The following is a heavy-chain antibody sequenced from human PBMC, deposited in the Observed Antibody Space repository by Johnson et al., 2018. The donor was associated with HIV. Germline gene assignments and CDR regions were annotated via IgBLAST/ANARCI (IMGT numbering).Heavy chain of an antibody. CDR1: GFTFSSYA. J-gene: IGHJ3*02. CDR2: ISYDGSNE. V-gene: IGHV3-30*04. CDR3: ARDPPADAFDI. Sequence: QVQLVESGGGVVQPGRSLRLSCAASGFTFSSYAMHWVRQAPGKGLEWVAVISYDGSNEYYADSVKGRFTISRDNSKNTLYLQMKSLRAEDTAVYYCARDPPADAFDIWGQGTMVTVSS.